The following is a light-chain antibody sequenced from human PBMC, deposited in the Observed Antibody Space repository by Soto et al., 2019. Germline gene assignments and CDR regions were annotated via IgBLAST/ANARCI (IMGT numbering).Light chain of an antibody. CDR3: QPYNSYSQT. CDR2: DAS. CDR1: QSISSW. Sequence: DIQMTQSPSTLSASVGDRVTITCRASQSISSWLAWYQQKPGKAPKLLIYDASSLESGVPSRFSGSGSGTEFTLTISSLQPDDFATYYCQPYNSYSQTFGHGTKVEIK. V-gene: IGKV1-5*01. J-gene: IGKJ1*01.